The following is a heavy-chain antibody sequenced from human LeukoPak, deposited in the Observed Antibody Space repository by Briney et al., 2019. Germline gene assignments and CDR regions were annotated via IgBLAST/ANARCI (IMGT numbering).Heavy chain of an antibody. CDR3: ARGQRSYFRAVDQ. Sequence: SETLSLTCTFSGGSISTYYWSWIRQPPGKGLEWIGYIYYSGSTNYNPSLKSRVTILVDTSKNQFSLKLTSVTAADTAVYYCARGQRSYFRAVDQWGQGTLVTVSS. CDR1: GGSISTYY. D-gene: IGHD1-26*01. CDR2: IYYSGST. V-gene: IGHV4-59*01. J-gene: IGHJ4*02.